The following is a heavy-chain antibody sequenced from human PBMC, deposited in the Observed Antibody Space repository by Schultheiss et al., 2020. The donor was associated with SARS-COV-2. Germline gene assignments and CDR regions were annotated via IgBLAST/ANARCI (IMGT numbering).Heavy chain of an antibody. CDR1: GYTFTSYG. CDR2: ISAYSGGT. V-gene: IGHV1-2*04. Sequence: ASVKVSCKASGYTFTSYGISWVRQAPGQGLEWMGWISAYSGGTNYAQKFQGWVTMTRDTSISTAYMELSRLRSDDTAVYYCARKGSSWDYGMDVWGQGTTVTVSS. CDR3: ARKGSSWDYGMDV. D-gene: IGHD6-13*01. J-gene: IGHJ6*02.